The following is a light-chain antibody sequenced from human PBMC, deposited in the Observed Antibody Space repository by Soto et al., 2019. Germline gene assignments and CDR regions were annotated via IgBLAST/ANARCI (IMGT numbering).Light chain of an antibody. CDR1: SGSVSTTYY. Sequence: QTVVTQEPSFSVSPGGTVTLTCGLTSGSVSTTYYPSWYQQTPGQAPRTLIYSTNIRSSGVTDRFSGSILGNKAVLTITGAQADDESDYHCMLYMGGGMVVFGGGTKLTVL. CDR2: STN. V-gene: IGLV8-61*01. CDR3: MLYMGGGMVV. J-gene: IGLJ3*02.